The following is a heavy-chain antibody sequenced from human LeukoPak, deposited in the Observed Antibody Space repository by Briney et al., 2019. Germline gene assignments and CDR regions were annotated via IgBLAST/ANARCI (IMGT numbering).Heavy chain of an antibody. D-gene: IGHD3-10*01. CDR1: GVSFSGYY. CDR3: ARGHSSAGSGSYYYGY. V-gene: IGHV4-34*01. Sequence: SETLSLTCAVYGVSFSGYYWSWIRQPPGKGLEWIGEINHSGSTNYNPSLKSRVTISVDTSKNQFSLKLSSVTAADTAVYYCARGHSSAGSGSYYYGYWGQGTLVTVSS. CDR2: INHSGST. J-gene: IGHJ4*02.